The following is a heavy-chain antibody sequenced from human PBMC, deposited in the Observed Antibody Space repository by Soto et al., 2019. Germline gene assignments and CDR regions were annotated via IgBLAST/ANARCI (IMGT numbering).Heavy chain of an antibody. CDR3: ARDCGGNWQLNWFDP. D-gene: IGHD2-21*02. CDR2: IYYSGST. J-gene: IGHJ5*02. V-gene: IGHV4-59*12. Sequence: PSETLSLTCSVSGGSMSDNYWSWIRQPPGKGLEWIGYIYYSGSTNYNPSLKSRVTISVDTSKNQFSLKLSSVTAADTAVYYCARDCGGNWQLNWFDPWGQGTLVTVSS. CDR1: GGSMSDNY.